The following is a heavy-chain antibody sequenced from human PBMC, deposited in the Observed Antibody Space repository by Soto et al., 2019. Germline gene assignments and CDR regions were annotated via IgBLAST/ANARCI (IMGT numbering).Heavy chain of an antibody. CDR2: IYHSGTP. V-gene: IGHV4-4*02. CDR3: ARVDHRGYFSVLTDF. Sequence: PSETLSLTCTVSGGSIRTPDWWSWVRQTPEKGLEWIGEIYHSGTPNYNPSLKSRVSMSVDKSNNQFSLKLYSVTAADTAVYYCARVDHRGYFSVLTDFWGQGILVTVSS. CDR1: GGSIRTPDW. D-gene: IGHD3-10*02. J-gene: IGHJ4*02.